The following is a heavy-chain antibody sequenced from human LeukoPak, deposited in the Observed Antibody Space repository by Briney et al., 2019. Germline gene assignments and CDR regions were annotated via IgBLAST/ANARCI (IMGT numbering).Heavy chain of an antibody. CDR1: GFTFSDYY. CDR3: ARDLAPRSFDY. J-gene: IGHJ4*02. D-gene: IGHD5-24*01. Sequence: DGSLRLSCAASGFTFSDYYMNWIRQAPGKGLEWVSSISSISTYTAYADSLRGRFTISRDNSNNSLYLQMDSLRVEDTAVYYCARDLAPRSFDYWGQGTLVTVSS. CDR2: ISSIST. V-gene: IGHV3-11*06.